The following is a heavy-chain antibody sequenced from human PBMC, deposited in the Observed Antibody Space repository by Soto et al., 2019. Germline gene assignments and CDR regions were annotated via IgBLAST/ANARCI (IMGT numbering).Heavy chain of an antibody. CDR1: GFTFSSYA. Sequence: QVQLVESGGGVVQPGRSLRLSCGASGFTFSSYAMHWVRQAPGKGLEWVAVISYDGSNKYYADSVKGRFTISRDNSKNTLYLQMNSLRAEDTAVYYCARDGQDIVLMVYAMGYYFDYWGQGTLVTVSS. CDR2: ISYDGSNK. J-gene: IGHJ4*02. CDR3: ARDGQDIVLMVYAMGYYFDY. V-gene: IGHV3-30-3*01. D-gene: IGHD2-8*01.